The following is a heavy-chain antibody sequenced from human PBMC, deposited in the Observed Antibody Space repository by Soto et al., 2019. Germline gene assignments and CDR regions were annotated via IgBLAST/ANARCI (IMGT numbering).Heavy chain of an antibody. CDR2: IYYSGST. V-gene: IGHV4-31*03. CDR3: ARVPYGGNRSWYYFDY. D-gene: IGHD2-21*02. J-gene: IGHJ4*02. CDR1: GGSISSGGYY. Sequence: SETLSLTCTVSGGSISSGGYYWSWIRQHPGKGLEWIGYIYYSGSTYYNPSLKSRVTISVDTSKNQFYLKLSSVTAADTAVYYCARVPYGGNRSWYYFDYWGQGTLVTVSS.